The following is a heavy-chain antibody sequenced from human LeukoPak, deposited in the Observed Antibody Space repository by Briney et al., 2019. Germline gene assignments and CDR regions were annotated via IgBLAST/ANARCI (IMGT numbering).Heavy chain of an antibody. CDR2: IIPIFGTA. Sequence: SVKVSCKASGGTFSSYAISWARQAPGQGLEWMGRIIPIFGTANYAQKCQGRVTITTDESTSTPYMELSSLRSEDTALYYCARWLEFGYDAFDIWGQGTMVTVSS. D-gene: IGHD5-24*01. CDR1: GGTFSSYA. V-gene: IGHV1-69*05. J-gene: IGHJ3*02. CDR3: ARWLEFGYDAFDI.